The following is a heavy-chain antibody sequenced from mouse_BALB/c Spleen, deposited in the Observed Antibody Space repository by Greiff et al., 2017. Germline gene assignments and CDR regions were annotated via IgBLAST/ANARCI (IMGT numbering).Heavy chain of an antibody. CDR3: ARVYGSSLAY. D-gene: IGHD1-1*01. Sequence: EVKVVDSGAELVKPGASVKLSCTASGFNFKDTYMHWVKQRPEQGLEWIGRIDPANGNTKYDPKFQGKATITADTSSNTAYLQLSSLTSEDTAVYYCARVYGSSLAYGGQGTTGTVAS. CDR1: GFNFKDTY. J-gene: IGHJ4*01. CDR2: IDPANGNT. V-gene: IGHV14-3*02.